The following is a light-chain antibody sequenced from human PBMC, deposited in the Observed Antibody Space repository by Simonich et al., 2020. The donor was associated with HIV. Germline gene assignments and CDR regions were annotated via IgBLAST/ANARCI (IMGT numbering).Light chain of an antibody. V-gene: IGLV2-14*01. Sequence: QSALTQPASVSGSPGQSIPISCTGTSSDVGGYNYVSWYQQHPGKAPKLMIYDVSKRPSGVSNRFSGSKAGNTASLDISGLQAEDEADYYCNSFTSTITFMVFGGGTKLTVL. CDR1: SSDVGGYNY. CDR2: DVS. J-gene: IGLJ2*01. CDR3: NSFTSTITFMV.